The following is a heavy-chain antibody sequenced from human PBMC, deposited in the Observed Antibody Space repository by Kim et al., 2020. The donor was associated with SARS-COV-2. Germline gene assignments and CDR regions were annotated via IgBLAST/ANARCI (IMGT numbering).Heavy chain of an antibody. V-gene: IGHV1-69*13. J-gene: IGHJ6*02. D-gene: IGHD6-13*01. CDR2: IIPIFGTA. CDR1: GGTFSSYA. Sequence: SVKVSCKASGGTFSSYAISWVRQAPGQGLEWMGGIIPIFGTANYAQKFQGRVTITADESTSTAYMELSSLRSEDTAVYYCASPLPSAAAHHYYYYGMDVWGQGTTVTVSS. CDR3: ASPLPSAAAHHYYYYGMDV.